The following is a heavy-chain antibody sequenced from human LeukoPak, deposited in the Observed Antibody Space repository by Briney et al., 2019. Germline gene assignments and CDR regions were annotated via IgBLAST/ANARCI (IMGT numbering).Heavy chain of an antibody. Sequence: GGSLRLSCSASGFTFSTYAMSWVRQAPGKGLEWVSSLSVSGDTTFYADSVKGRFTISRDTSRNTLYLQLNSLRAEDTAVYYCAKDRGGAWNYFDSWGQGTLVTVSS. CDR3: AKDRGGAWNYFDS. CDR1: GFTFSTYA. D-gene: IGHD1-1*01. CDR2: LSVSGDTT. J-gene: IGHJ4*02. V-gene: IGHV3-23*01.